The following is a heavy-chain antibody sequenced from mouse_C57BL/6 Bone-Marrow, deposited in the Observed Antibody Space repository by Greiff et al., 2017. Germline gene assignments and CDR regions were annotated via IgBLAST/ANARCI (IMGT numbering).Heavy chain of an antibody. CDR3: TRGDLYDGYYDYARDY. J-gene: IGHJ4*01. Sequence: VQLQQSGAELVRPGASVTLSCKASGYTFTDYEMHWVKQTPVHGLEWIGAIDPETGGTAYNQKFKGKAILTADKSSSTAYMELRSLTSEDSAVYYCTRGDLYDGYYDYARDYWGQGTSVTVSS. D-gene: IGHD2-3*01. V-gene: IGHV1-15*01. CDR1: GYTFTDYE. CDR2: IDPETGGT.